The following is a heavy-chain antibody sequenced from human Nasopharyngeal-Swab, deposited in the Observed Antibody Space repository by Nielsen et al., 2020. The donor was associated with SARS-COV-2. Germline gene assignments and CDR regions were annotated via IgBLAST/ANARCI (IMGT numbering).Heavy chain of an antibody. CDR3: AKDQGSYYDY. CDR1: GFTFSSYA. V-gene: IGHV3-23*03. D-gene: IGHD1-26*01. Sequence: GGSLRLSCAASGFTFSSYAMGWVRQAPGKGLEWVSVIYSGGSSTYYADSVKGRFTISRDNSKNTLYLQMNSLRAEDTAVYYCAKDQGSYYDYWGQGTLVTVSS. J-gene: IGHJ4*02. CDR2: IYSGGSST.